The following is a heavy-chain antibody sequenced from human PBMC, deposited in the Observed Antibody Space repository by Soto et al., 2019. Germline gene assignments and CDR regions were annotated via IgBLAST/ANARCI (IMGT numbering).Heavy chain of an antibody. CDR3: AAIVVGATRHSDVDH. CDR1: GAPISSNDYF. Sequence: SETLSLTCSVSGAPISSNDYFWAWIRQPPGGGLEFIASMHASGGTYHASSLKSHATMSLDTSKDQFSLKLQSVTAADTGTYYCAAIVVGATRHSDVDHWGQGTLVTVSS. D-gene: IGHD2-15*01. J-gene: IGHJ4*02. V-gene: IGHV4-39*01. CDR2: MHASGGT.